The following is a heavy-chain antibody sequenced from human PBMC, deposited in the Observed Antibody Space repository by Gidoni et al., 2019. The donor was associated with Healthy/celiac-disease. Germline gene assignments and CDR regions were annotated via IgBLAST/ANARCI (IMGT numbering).Heavy chain of an antibody. V-gene: IGHV4-30-4*01. CDR3: SGDFDY. Sequence: QVQLQESGPGLVKPSQTLSLTCTVSGGSISSGDYYWSWIRQPPGKGLEWIGYIYYSGSTYYNPSLKSRVTISVDTSKNQFSLKLSSVPYDYYDSELFSGDFDYWAQGTLVTVSS. CDR2: IYYSGST. D-gene: IGHD3-22*01. J-gene: IGHJ4*02. CDR1: GGSISSGDYY.